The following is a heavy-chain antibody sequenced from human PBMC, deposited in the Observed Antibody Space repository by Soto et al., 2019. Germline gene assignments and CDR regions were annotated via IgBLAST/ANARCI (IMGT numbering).Heavy chain of an antibody. J-gene: IGHJ4*02. V-gene: IGHV3-74*01. Sequence: EVQLVDSGGGLVKPWGSQRLPCAASGFTFSSYWMHWVLHAPGKGLLWVSRINRDGSSASYVDSVKGRFTVSSDNATTTLYLQMQSLRAEDTAVYYCARIGQIAGLGHWGQGALVTVSS. D-gene: IGHD3-10*01. CDR1: GFTFSSYW. CDR3: ARIGQIAGLGH. CDR2: INRDGSSA.